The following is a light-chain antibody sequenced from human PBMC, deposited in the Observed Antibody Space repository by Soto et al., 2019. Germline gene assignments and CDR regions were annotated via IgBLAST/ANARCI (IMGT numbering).Light chain of an antibody. V-gene: IGKV3-15*01. CDR1: QSVSSK. CDR3: QQYNNWPPTWT. CDR2: GAS. J-gene: IGKJ1*01. Sequence: EIVMTQSPATLSVSPGERATLTCRASQSVSSKLAWYQQKPGQAPRLLIYGASTRATGVPARFSGSGSGTDFTLTISSLQSEDFAVYYCQQYNNWPPTWTLGQGTKVDIK.